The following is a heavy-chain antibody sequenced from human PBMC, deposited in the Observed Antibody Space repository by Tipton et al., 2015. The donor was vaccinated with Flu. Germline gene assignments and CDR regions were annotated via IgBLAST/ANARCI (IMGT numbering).Heavy chain of an antibody. Sequence: LRLSCTVSGDSMGTYSWSWIRQPPGKGLAWICYTTYSGTTSYNPSLQSRVSISIDTSKNQFSLKLSSVTAADTAVYYCARHSGSRSYPLDYWGQGTLVTVSS. D-gene: IGHD3-10*01. CDR1: GDSMGTYS. J-gene: IGHJ4*02. CDR2: TTYSGTT. CDR3: ARHSGSRSYPLDY. V-gene: IGHV4-59*08.